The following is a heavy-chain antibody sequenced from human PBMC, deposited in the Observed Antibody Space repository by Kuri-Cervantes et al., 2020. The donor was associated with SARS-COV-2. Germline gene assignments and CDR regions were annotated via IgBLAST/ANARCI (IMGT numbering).Heavy chain of an antibody. CDR1: GYTFTGYY. V-gene: IGHV1-2*02. D-gene: IGHD6-6*01. CDR3: ATDPISSIAARSGDY. CDR2: INPNSGGT. J-gene: IGHJ4*02. Sequence: ASVKVSCKASGYTFTGYYMHWVRQAPGQGLEWMGWINPNSGGTNYAQKFQGRVTMTRDTSISTAYMELSSLRSEDTAVYYCATDPISSIAARSGDYWGQGTLVTVSS.